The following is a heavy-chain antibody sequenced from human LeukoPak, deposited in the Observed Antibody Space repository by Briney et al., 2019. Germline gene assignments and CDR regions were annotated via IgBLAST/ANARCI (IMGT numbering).Heavy chain of an antibody. Sequence: SKTLSLTCTVSSGSISSYYWGWVRQPPGKGLEWIGRIYTTGTTHYNPSLKSRVTMLVDTSTNQFSLNLRSMTAADTAVYYCGRQGYTASYYFLDYWSQGTLVTVS. CDR2: IYTTGTT. J-gene: IGHJ4*02. CDR3: GRQGYTASYYFLDY. D-gene: IGHD1-26*01. V-gene: IGHV4-4*07. CDR1: SGSISSYY.